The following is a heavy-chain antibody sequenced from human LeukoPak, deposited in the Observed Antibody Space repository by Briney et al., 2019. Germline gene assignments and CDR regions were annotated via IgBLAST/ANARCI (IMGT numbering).Heavy chain of an antibody. CDR1: GFTFDDYA. D-gene: IGHD5-18*01. J-gene: IGHJ4*02. V-gene: IGHV3-9*03. Sequence: PRGSLRLSCAACGFTFDDYAMHWVRQAPGKGLEWVSGISWNSGSIGYADSVKGRFTISRDNAKNSLYLQMNSLRAEDMALYYCAKDTAGYSYGPFDYWGQGTLVTVSS. CDR2: ISWNSGSI. CDR3: AKDTAGYSYGPFDY.